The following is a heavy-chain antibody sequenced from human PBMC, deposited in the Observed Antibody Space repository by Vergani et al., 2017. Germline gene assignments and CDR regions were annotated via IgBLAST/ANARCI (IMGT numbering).Heavy chain of an antibody. D-gene: IGHD3-10*01. CDR2: ISWNSNSI. CDR3: AKDLGTSAGGGWFDP. Sequence: EVQLEESGGGLVLPGRSLRLSCVASGFTSAGYAMHWVRQAPGKGLEWVSGISWNSNSIGYADSVKGRFTISRDNAKNSLYLQMNSLRAEDTGLYDCAKDLGTSAGGGWFDPWGQGTLVTGSS. J-gene: IGHJ5*02. V-gene: IGHV3-9*02. CDR1: GFTSAGYA.